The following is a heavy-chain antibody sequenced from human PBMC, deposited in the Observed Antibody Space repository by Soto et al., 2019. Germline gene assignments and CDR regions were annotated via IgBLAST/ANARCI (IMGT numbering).Heavy chain of an antibody. Sequence: PSEPLSLTCTVSGGSISSYYLSWFRQPPGKGLEWIGYIYYTGTTNYYPSLKSRATISVDTSRNQFSLNLSSVTAADTAVYYCAIRGDYYQAFDYWGQGTLVTVSS. CDR3: AIRGDYYQAFDY. D-gene: IGHD3-22*01. CDR1: GGSISSYY. J-gene: IGHJ4*02. CDR2: IYYTGTT. V-gene: IGHV4-59*08.